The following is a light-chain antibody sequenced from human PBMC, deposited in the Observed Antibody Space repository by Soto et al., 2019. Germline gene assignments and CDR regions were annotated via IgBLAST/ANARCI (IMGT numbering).Light chain of an antibody. J-gene: IGLJ2*01. CDR3: SSYAGSKNFGV. V-gene: IGLV2-8*01. CDR1: SSDVGGYNY. Sequence: QSALTQPPSASGSPGQSVTISCTGTSSDVGGYNYVSWYQQHPGKAPKLMIYEVSKRPSGVPDRCSGSKSGNTASLTVSGLEAEDEADYYCSSYAGSKNFGVFGGGTKLTVL. CDR2: EVS.